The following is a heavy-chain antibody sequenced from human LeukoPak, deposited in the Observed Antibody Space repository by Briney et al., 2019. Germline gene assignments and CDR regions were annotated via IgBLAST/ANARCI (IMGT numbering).Heavy chain of an antibody. D-gene: IGHD3-22*01. V-gene: IGHV1-2*02. CDR3: ARDRVTMIPDY. CDR2: INPSSGDT. J-gene: IGHJ4*02. Sequence: ASVKVSCKASGYTFTDYYIHWVRQAPGQGLEWMGWINPSSGDTNYGLEFQGRVTVTRDTSISTAYMELSRLRSDDTAVYYCARDRVTMIPDYWGQGTLVTVSS. CDR1: GYTFTDYY.